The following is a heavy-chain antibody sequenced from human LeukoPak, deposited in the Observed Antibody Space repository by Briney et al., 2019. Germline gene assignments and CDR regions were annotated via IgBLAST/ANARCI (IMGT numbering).Heavy chain of an antibody. D-gene: IGHD5-12*01. Sequence: SETLSLTCTVSGGSISSYYWSWIRQPPGKGLEWIGYIYFSGSTNYNPSLKSRVTISVDTSKNHFSLKLNSVTAADTAVYYCARARSGPGPQPFDYWGQGTLVTVSS. CDR1: GGSISSYY. CDR3: ARARSGPGPQPFDY. J-gene: IGHJ4*02. CDR2: IYFSGST. V-gene: IGHV4-59*08.